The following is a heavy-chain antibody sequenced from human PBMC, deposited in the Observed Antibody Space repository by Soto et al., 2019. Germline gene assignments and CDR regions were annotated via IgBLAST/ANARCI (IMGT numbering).Heavy chain of an antibody. CDR1: GGTFSSYT. J-gene: IGHJ6*02. Sequence: QVQLVQSGAEVKKPGSSVKVSCKASGGTFSSYTISWVRQAPGQGLEWMGRIIPILGIANYAQKFQGRVTITADKSTSTAYMELSSLRSEATAVYYCARAMVRGVIIHVYYYGMDVWGQGTTVTVSS. CDR3: ARAMVRGVIIHVYYYGMDV. CDR2: IIPILGIA. D-gene: IGHD3-10*01. V-gene: IGHV1-69*02.